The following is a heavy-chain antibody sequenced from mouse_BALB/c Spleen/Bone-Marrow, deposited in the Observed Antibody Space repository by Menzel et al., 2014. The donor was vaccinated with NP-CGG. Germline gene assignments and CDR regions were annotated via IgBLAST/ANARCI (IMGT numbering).Heavy chain of an antibody. V-gene: IGHV14-3*02. J-gene: IGHJ3*01. CDR1: GFSIKDTY. CDR3: ANYYYGSSLFAY. D-gene: IGHD1-1*01. Sequence: EVQLQQSGAELVKPGASVKLSCTASGFSIKDTYMHWVKQRPEQGLEWIGRIDPASGNTKYDPKFQGKATITADTSSNTAYLQLSSLTSEDTAVYYCANYYYGSSLFAYWGQGTLVTVSA. CDR2: IDPASGNT.